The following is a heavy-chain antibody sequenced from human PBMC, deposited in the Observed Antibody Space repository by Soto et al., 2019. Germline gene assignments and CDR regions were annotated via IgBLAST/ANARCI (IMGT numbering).Heavy chain of an antibody. V-gene: IGHV4-39*01. J-gene: IGHJ5*02. CDR3: ATQEVGGSYVYTFDP. Sequence: SETLSLTCTVSGGSISSSNYYWGWIRQPPGKGLEWIGSIYYSGSTYYNPSLNSRVTISVDTSKNQFSLKLSSVTAADTAVYYCATQEVGGSYVYTFDPWGQGTLVTVSS. D-gene: IGHD1-26*01. CDR1: GGSISSSNYY. CDR2: IYYSGST.